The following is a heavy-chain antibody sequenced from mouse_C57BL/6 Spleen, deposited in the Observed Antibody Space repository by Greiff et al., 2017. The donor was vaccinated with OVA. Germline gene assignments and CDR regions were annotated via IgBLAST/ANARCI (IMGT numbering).Heavy chain of an antibody. CDR2: IYPGDGDT. V-gene: IGHV1-82*01. CDR1: GYAFSSSW. D-gene: IGHD3-3*01. J-gene: IGHJ3*01. CDR3: ARSRDFFGCIYAY. Sequence: VQLQQSGPELVKPGASVKISCKASGYAFSSSWMNWVKQRPGKGLEWIGRIYPGDGDTNYNGKFKGKATLTADKSSSTAYLQLSSLTSEDSAVDICARSRDFFGCIYAYWGQGTLVTVSA.